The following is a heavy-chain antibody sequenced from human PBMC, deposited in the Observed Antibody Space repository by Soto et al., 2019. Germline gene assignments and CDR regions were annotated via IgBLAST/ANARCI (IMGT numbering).Heavy chain of an antibody. CDR1: GGSISSGGYY. V-gene: IGHV4-31*03. Sequence: SETLSLTCTVSGGSISSGGYYWSWIRQHPGKGLEWIGYIYYSGSTYYNPSLKSRVTISVDTSKNQFSLKLSSVTAADTAVYYCARLDIVVVPAAMNYYYMDVWRKGTTVTVSS. D-gene: IGHD2-2*03. J-gene: IGHJ6*03. CDR3: ARLDIVVVPAAMNYYYMDV. CDR2: IYYSGST.